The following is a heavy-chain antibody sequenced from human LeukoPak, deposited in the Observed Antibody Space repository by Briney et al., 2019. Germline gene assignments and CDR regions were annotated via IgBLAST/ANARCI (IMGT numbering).Heavy chain of an antibody. Sequence: GSVKVSCKASGYTFTSYDINWVRQATGQGLEWMGWMSPNSDNTGYAQKFQGRVTFTRDTSISTAYMELRSLTSEDTAVYYCARDYGGSSGWFDPWGQGTLVTVSS. CDR3: ARDYGGSSGWFDP. CDR1: GYTFTSYD. J-gene: IGHJ5*02. D-gene: IGHD4-23*01. V-gene: IGHV1-8*01. CDR2: MSPNSDNT.